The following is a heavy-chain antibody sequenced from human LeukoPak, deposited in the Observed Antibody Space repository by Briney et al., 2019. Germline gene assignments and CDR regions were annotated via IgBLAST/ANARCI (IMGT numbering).Heavy chain of an antibody. V-gene: IGHV4-39*07. CDR2: IYYSGDT. CDR1: GGSISSSSHY. J-gene: IGHJ3*02. CDR3: ARDPRVPPGM. Sequence: PSETPSLTCTVSGGSISSSSHYWGWIRQPPGKGLEWIGTIYYSGDTYYNPSLKSRVTISVDTSKNQFSLKLSSVTAADTAVYYCARDPRVPPGMWGQGTMVTVSS.